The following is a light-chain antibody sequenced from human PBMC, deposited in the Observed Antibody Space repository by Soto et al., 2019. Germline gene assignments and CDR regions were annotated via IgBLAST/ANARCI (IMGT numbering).Light chain of an antibody. CDR2: DVN. V-gene: IGLV2-14*03. CDR1: SSDIGAYNF. CDR3: TSWTTSTTMI. Sequence: QSALTQPAHVSGSPGQSITISCNGTSSDIGAYNFVSWYQQHPGKAPKLMLYDVNIRPSGVSNRFSGSKSGNTASLTISGLQAEDEADYYCTSWTTSTTMIFGGGTKLTVL. J-gene: IGLJ2*01.